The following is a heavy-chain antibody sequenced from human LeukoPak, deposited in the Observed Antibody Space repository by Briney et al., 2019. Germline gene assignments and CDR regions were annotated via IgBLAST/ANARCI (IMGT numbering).Heavy chain of an antibody. CDR2: IYYSGST. D-gene: IGHD6-19*01. Sequence: SETLSLTCTVSGGSISSYYWSWIRQPPGKGLEWIGYIYYSGSTNYNPSLKSRVTISIDTSKNQFSLKLSSVTAADTAVYYCARDEEWLAHFDYWGQGTLVTVSS. V-gene: IGHV4-59*01. CDR1: GGSISSYY. J-gene: IGHJ4*02. CDR3: ARDEEWLAHFDY.